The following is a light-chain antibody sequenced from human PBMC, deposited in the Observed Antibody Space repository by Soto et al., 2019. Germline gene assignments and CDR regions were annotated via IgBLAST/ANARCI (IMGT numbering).Light chain of an antibody. J-gene: IGKJ4*01. CDR3: QRYGTSLPLT. V-gene: IGKV3-20*01. CDR1: QSVSSNY. Sequence: EIVLTQSPGTLSLSPGDRATLSCRASQSVSSNYLAWYQQKPGQAPRLLISGASSRATGIPDRFSGSGSGTDFTLTISRLEPEDLAVYYCQRYGTSLPLTFGGGTKVDIK. CDR2: GAS.